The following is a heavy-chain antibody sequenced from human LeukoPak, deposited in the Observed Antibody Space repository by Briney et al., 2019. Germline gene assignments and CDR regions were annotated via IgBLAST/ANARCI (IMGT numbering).Heavy chain of an antibody. CDR1: GFLFGDYA. CDR2: IRSKAYGGTT. Sequence: GGSLRLSCTASGFLFGDYAMNWVRQAPGKGLEWVGFIRSKAYGGTTEYAASVKGRFTISRNDSKTIAYLQMNSLRAEDTAVYYCAKARYCSGGSCFPQLTPDYWGQGTLVTVSS. J-gene: IGHJ4*02. CDR3: AKARYCSGGSCFPQLTPDY. V-gene: IGHV3-49*04. D-gene: IGHD2-15*01.